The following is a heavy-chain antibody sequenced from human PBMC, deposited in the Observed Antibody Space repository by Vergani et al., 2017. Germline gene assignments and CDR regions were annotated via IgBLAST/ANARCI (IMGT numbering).Heavy chain of an antibody. D-gene: IGHD3-9*01. CDR1: GYTFSNYY. Sequence: QVQVVQSGAEVKKSGSSVKVSCKTSGYTFSNYYMHWVRQAPGQGLEWMGIINPSGGHTNYAQKFQGRVTMTRDTSTSTVYMELSSLRSEDTAIYYCAGGHYGILTGYGFWGQGTLVAVSA. V-gene: IGHV1-46*03. J-gene: IGHJ4*02. CDR2: INPSGGHT. CDR3: AGGHYGILTGYGF.